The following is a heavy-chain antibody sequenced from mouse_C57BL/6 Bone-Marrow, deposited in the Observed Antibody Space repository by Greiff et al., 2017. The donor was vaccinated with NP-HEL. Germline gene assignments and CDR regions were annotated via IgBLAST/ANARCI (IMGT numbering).Heavy chain of an antibody. Sequence: VQLQQPGAELVKPGASVKLSCKASGYTFTSYWMQWVKQRPGQGLEWIGEIYPSDSYTNYNQKFKGKATLTVDTSSSTAYMQLSSLTSEDSAVYYCARDWDYYAMDYWGQGTSVTVSS. CDR3: ARDWDYYAMDY. V-gene: IGHV1-50*01. CDR1: GYTFTSYW. D-gene: IGHD4-1*01. J-gene: IGHJ4*01. CDR2: IYPSDSYT.